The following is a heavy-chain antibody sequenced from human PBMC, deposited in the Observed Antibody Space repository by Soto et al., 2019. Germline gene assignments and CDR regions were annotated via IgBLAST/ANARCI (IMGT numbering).Heavy chain of an antibody. J-gene: IGHJ4*02. Sequence: SETLSLTCTVSGGSISSGGYYLSWIRQHPGKGLEWIGYIYYSGSTYYNPSLKSRVTISVDTSKNQFPLKLSSVTAADTAVYYCARVAGGYYGDYCFDYWGQGTLVTVSS. V-gene: IGHV4-31*03. D-gene: IGHD4-17*01. CDR1: GGSISSGGYY. CDR3: ARVAGGYYGDYCFDY. CDR2: IYYSGST.